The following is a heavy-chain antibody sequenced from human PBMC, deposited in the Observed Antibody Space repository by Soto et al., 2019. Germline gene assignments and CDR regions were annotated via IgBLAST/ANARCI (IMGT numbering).Heavy chain of an antibody. Sequence: PGGSLRLSCAASGFTFSSYGMSWVRQAPGKGLEWVSSFSGNGGTTYYADSVKGRFTISRDNSKNTLYLQMNRLRAEDTAVYYCEKAHHKNRSSPTSFDYWGQGTLATVSS. CDR2: FSGNGGTT. D-gene: IGHD6-6*01. CDR3: EKAHHKNRSSPTSFDY. CDR1: GFTFSSYG. J-gene: IGHJ4*02. V-gene: IGHV3-23*01.